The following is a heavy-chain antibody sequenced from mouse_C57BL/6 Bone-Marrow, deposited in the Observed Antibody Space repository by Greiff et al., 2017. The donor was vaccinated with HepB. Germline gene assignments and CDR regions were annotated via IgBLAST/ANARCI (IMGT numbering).Heavy chain of an antibody. V-gene: IGHV1-64*01. CDR1: GYTFTSYW. CDR3: ARSGVYYDYDGDFDY. Sequence: VQLQQPGAELVKPGASVKLSCKASGYTFTSYWMHWVKQRPGQGLEWIGMIHPNSGSTNYNEKFKSKATLTVDKSSSTAYMQLSSLTSEDSAVYYCARSGVYYDYDGDFDYWGQGTTLTVSS. CDR2: IHPNSGST. D-gene: IGHD2-4*01. J-gene: IGHJ2*01.